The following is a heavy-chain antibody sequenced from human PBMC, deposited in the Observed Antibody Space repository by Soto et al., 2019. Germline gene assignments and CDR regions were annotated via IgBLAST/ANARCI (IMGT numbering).Heavy chain of an antibody. V-gene: IGHV3-30*18. CDR3: AKGLYASGWSFLDY. D-gene: IGHD6-19*01. CDR1: GFMFSSYG. Sequence: QVPLVESGGGVVQPGRSLRLSCAASGFMFSSYGMHWVRQAPGKGLEWVALLSYDGSNKYYADSVKGRFTISRDNSKNTRYLQMNSLRAEDTAVYYCAKGLYASGWSFLDYWGQGTLVTVSS. CDR2: LSYDGSNK. J-gene: IGHJ4*02.